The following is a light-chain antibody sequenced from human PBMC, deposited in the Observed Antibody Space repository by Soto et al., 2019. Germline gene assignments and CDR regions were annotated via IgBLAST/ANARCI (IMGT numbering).Light chain of an antibody. CDR3: QQYGTSWWT. CDR2: GAS. Sequence: EVVLTQSPGTLSLSPGERATLSCRASQSVNRNYLAWYQQKPGQAPRLLIYGASSRATGIPDRFSGSGSGTDFTLTISRLEPEDFAVYYCQQYGTSWWTFGQGTKVEI. V-gene: IGKV3-20*01. J-gene: IGKJ1*01. CDR1: QSVNRNY.